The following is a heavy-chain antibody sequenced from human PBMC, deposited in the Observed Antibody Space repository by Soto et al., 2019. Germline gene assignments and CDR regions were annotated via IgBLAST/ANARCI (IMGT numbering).Heavy chain of an antibody. Sequence: QVQLVESGGGVVQPGRSLRLSCAASGFTFSSYGMHWVRQAPGKGLEWVAVIWYDGSNKYYADSVKGRFTISRDNSKKPLYLQMNSLRAEDTAVYYCARERKSVYFDYWGQGTLVTVSS. D-gene: IGHD3-3*01. J-gene: IGHJ4*02. CDR3: ARERKSVYFDY. CDR2: IWYDGSNK. CDR1: GFTFSSYG. V-gene: IGHV3-33*01.